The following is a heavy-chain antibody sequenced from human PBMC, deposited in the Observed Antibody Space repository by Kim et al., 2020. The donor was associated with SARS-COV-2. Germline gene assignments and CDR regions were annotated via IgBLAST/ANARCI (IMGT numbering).Heavy chain of an antibody. CDR3: ARDRVGQYYVLSPNPHDY. CDR2: ISAYNGNTNYP. Sequence: ASVKVSCKASGYTFSNYGISWLRQAPGQGLEWLGWISAYNGNTNYPNYAQKFQDRVTMTTDRSTSTAYMELRSLRPDDTAVYYCARDRVGQYYVLSPNPHDYWGQGTLVTVSS. D-gene: IGHD3-3*01. V-gene: IGHV1-18*04. J-gene: IGHJ4*02. CDR1: GYTFSNYG.